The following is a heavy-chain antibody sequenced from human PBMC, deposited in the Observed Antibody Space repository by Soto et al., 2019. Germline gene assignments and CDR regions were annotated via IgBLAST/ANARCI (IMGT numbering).Heavy chain of an antibody. CDR1: GYSFFSHW. CDR3: ARRPWLSGYYDY. V-gene: IGHV5-51*01. J-gene: IGHJ4*02. Sequence: PGESLKISCKGSGYSFFSHWIGWVRQMPGKGLEWVGIIYPADSETRYSPSFQGQVTISVDKSINTAYLQWSSLKASDTAMYYCARRPWLSGYYDYWGQGTLVTASS. D-gene: IGHD3-22*01. CDR2: IYPADSET.